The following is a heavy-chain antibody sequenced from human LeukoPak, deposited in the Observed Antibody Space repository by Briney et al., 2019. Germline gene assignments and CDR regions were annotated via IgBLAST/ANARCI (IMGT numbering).Heavy chain of an antibody. J-gene: IGHJ5*02. CDR1: GYSISSGYY. V-gene: IGHV4-38-2*02. CDR2: IYHSGST. CDR3: ARDDRSYCGGDCYSNWFDP. Sequence: PSETLSLTXTVSGYSISSGYYWGWIRQPPGKGLEWIGSIYHSGSTYYNPSPNSRATISVETSKNQFSLKLSSVTAADTAVYCCARDDRSYCGGDCYSNWFDPWGQGTLVTVSS. D-gene: IGHD2-21*01.